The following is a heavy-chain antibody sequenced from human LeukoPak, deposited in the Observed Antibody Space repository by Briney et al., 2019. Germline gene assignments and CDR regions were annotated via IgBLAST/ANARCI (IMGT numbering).Heavy chain of an antibody. CDR2: IYSGGST. CDR1: GFTVSSNY. D-gene: IGHD1-1*01. V-gene: IGHV3-53*01. CDR3: ARESPRNDAVDY. Sequence: GGSLRLSCPASGFTVSSNYMSWVRHAPGKGLEWVSVIYSGGSTYYADSVKGRFTISKDNSKNTLYLQMNSLRAEDTAVYYCARESPRNDAVDYWGQGTLVSVSS. J-gene: IGHJ4*02.